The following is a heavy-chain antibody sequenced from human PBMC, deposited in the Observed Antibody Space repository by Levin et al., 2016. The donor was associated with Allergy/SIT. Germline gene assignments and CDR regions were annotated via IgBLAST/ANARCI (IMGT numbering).Heavy chain of an antibody. D-gene: IGHD3-9*01. CDR1: GFTFSSYA. CDR3: VKGERYFDWLPRYYFDY. CDR2: ISSNGGST. J-gene: IGHJ4*02. Sequence: GGSLRLSCSASGFTFSSYAMHWVRQAPGKGLEYVSAISSNGGSTYYADSVKGRFTISRDNSKNTLYLQMSSLRAEDTAVYYCVKGERYFDWLPRYYFDYWGQGTLVTVSS. V-gene: IGHV3-64D*06.